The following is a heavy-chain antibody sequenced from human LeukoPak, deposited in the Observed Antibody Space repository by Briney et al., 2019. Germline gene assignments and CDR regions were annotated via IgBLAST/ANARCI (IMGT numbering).Heavy chain of an antibody. CDR3: ARESRDYYVRYFDY. CDR2: IYTSGST. CDR1: GGSISSYY. J-gene: IGHJ4*02. D-gene: IGHD3-10*02. Sequence: PSETLSLTCTVSGGSISSYYWSWIRQPAGKGLEWIGRIYTSGSTNYNPSLKSRVTISVDTSKNQFSLKLSSVTAADTAVYYCARESRDYYVRYFDYWGQGTLVTVSS. V-gene: IGHV4-4*07.